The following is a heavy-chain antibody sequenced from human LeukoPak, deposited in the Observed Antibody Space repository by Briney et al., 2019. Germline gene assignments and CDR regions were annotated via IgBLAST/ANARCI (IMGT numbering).Heavy chain of an antibody. V-gene: IGHV4-59*08. Sequence: SETLSLTCTVSGGSISSAYYWSWIRQPLGKGLEWIGCIYYTGSTSYNPSLKSRVTISLDTSKNQFSLKLSSVTAADTAVYYCARREGYAYSYSIDYWGQGTLVTVSS. CDR3: ARREGYAYSYSIDY. CDR1: GGSISSAYY. J-gene: IGHJ4*02. CDR2: IYYTGST. D-gene: IGHD2-15*01.